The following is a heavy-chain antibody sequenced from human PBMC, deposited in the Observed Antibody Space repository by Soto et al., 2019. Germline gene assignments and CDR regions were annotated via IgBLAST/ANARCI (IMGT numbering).Heavy chain of an antibody. CDR1: GGTFSSYA. V-gene: IGHV1-69*13. Sequence: GASVKVSCKASGGTFSSYAISWVRQAPGQGLEWMGGIIPIFGTASYAQKFQGRVTITADESTSTAYMELSSLRSEDTAVYYCARDLVEMATDQLRYWGQGTLVTIPS. CDR3: ARDLVEMATDQLRY. CDR2: IIPIFGTA. D-gene: IGHD5-12*01. J-gene: IGHJ4*02.